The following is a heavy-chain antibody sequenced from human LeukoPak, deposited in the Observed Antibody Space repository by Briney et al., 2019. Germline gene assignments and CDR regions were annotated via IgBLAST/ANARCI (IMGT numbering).Heavy chain of an antibody. V-gene: IGHV3-23*01. CDR2: IIGGGGST. CDR1: GFTISSNA. Sequence: GGSLSLTCAASGFTISSNAWRWVRHGPGEGRVWGFVIIGGGGSTYYTASVKGRFTISIDNSKNTLYLQMNSVRAADTAVYYCAREGYYDSSGYYYYGGQGTLVTVSS. CDR3: AREGYYDSSGYYYY. D-gene: IGHD3-22*01. J-gene: IGHJ4*02.